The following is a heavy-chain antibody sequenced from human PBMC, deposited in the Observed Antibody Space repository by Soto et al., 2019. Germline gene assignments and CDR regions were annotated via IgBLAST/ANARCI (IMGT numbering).Heavy chain of an antibody. CDR2: ISWDGGST. CDR1: GFTFDDYA. Sequence: GGSLRLSCAASGFTFDDYAMHWVRQAPGKGLEWVSLISWDGGSTYYADSVKGRFTISRDNSKNSLYLQMNSLRAEDTALYYCAKDAGPGPGDYYYGMDVWGQGTTVTVSS. V-gene: IGHV3-43D*04. J-gene: IGHJ6*02. CDR3: AKDAGPGPGDYYYGMDV.